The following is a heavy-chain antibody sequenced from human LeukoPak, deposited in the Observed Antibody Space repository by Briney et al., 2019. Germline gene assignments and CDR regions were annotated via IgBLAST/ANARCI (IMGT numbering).Heavy chain of an antibody. J-gene: IGHJ5*02. Sequence: PSETLSLTCTVSGGSISSYYWSWIRQPPGKGLEWIGYIYYSGSTNYNPSLKSRVTISVDTSKNQFSLKLSSVTAADTAVYYCARGGVLWFGESYWFDPWGQGTLVTVSS. V-gene: IGHV4-59*01. D-gene: IGHD3-10*01. CDR1: GGSISSYY. CDR2: IYYSGST. CDR3: ARGGVLWFGESYWFDP.